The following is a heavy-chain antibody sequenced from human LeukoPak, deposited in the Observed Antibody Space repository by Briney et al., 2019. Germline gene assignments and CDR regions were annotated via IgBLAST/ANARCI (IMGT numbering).Heavy chain of an antibody. CDR1: GGSISSYY. V-gene: IGHV4-59*01. J-gene: IGHJ4*02. CDR3: ARLPYYGSGSSKYYFDY. CDR2: IYYSGST. Sequence: PSETLSLTCTVSGGSISSYYWSWIRQPPGKGLEWIGYIYYSGSTNYNPSLKSRVTISVDTSKNQFSLKLSSVTAADTAVYYCARLPYYGSGSSKYYFDYWGQGTLVTVSS. D-gene: IGHD3-10*01.